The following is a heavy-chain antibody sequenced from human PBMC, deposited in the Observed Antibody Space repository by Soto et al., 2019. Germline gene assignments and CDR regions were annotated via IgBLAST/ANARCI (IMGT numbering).Heavy chain of an antibody. CDR3: ARAGVHSSGWYL. J-gene: IGHJ4*02. V-gene: IGHV1-3*01. D-gene: IGHD6-19*01. CDR1: GYTFTSYA. CDR2: INAGNGNT. Sequence: ASVKVSCKASGYTFTSYAMHWVRQAPGQRLEWMGWINAGNGNTKYSQKFQGRVTITRDTSASTAYMELSSLRSEDTAVYYCARAGVHSSGWYLWGQGTLVTVSS.